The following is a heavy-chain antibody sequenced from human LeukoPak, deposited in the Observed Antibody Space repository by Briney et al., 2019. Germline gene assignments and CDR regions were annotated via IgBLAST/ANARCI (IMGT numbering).Heavy chain of an antibody. Sequence: GGSLRLSCAASGFTFSGYEMNWVRQAPGKWLEWVSYISSSGSTIYYADSVKGRFTISRDNAKNSLYLQMNSLRAEDTAVYYCAGIAAAGGLVDYFDYWGQGTLVTVSS. CDR2: ISSSGSTI. J-gene: IGHJ4*02. V-gene: IGHV3-48*03. CDR3: AGIAAAGGLVDYFDY. CDR1: GFTFSGYE. D-gene: IGHD6-13*01.